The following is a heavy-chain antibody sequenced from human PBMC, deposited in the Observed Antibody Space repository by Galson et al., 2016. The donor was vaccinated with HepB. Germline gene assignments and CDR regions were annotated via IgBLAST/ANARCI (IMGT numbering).Heavy chain of an antibody. CDR3: ARLAAAGDYFDY. CDR2: ISSSSSYT. J-gene: IGHJ4*02. CDR1: GFSFSDHY. V-gene: IGHV3-11*06. D-gene: IGHD6-13*01. Sequence: SLRLSCAASGFSFSDHYMSWIRQAPGKGLEWVSYISSSSSYTSHADSVKGRITISRDNAKNSLYLQMSSLRAEDTAVYYCARLAAAGDYFDYWGQGTLLTVSS.